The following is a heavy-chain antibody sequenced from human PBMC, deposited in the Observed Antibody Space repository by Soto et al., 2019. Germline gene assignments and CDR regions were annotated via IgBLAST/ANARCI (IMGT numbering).Heavy chain of an antibody. CDR3: ARLVPAARDRYYYYGMDV. Sequence: GASVKVSCKASGYTFTGYYMHWVRQAPGQGLEWMGWINPNSGGTNYAQKFQGRVTMTMDTSISTAYMELSRLRSDDTAVYYCARLVPAARDRYYYYGMDVWGQGTTVTVSS. CDR1: GYTFTGYY. V-gene: IGHV1-2*02. J-gene: IGHJ6*02. D-gene: IGHD2-2*01. CDR2: INPNSGGT.